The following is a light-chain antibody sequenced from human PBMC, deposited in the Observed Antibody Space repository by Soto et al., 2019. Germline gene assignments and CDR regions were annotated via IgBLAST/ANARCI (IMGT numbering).Light chain of an antibody. CDR1: SSDVGSYNL. J-gene: IGLJ2*01. V-gene: IGLV2-23*01. Sequence: QSALTQPASVSGSPGQSITISCTGTSSDVGSYNLVSWYQHHPGKAPKLMIYEGSKRPSGVSNRFSGSKSCNTASLTISGLQAEDEADYYCCSYAGSIVVFGGGTKLTVL. CDR2: EGS. CDR3: CSYAGSIVV.